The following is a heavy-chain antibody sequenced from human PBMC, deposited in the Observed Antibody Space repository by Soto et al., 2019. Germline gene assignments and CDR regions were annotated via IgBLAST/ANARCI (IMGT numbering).Heavy chain of an antibody. Sequence: QVQLVESGGGVVQPGRSLRLSCAASGFTFSSYAMHWVRQAPGKGLEWVAVISYDGSNKYYADSVKGRFTISRDNSKNTLYLQMNSLRAEDTAVYYCARDRPYYYDSSGRYFQHWGQGTLVTVSS. CDR1: GFTFSSYA. V-gene: IGHV3-30-3*01. D-gene: IGHD3-22*01. CDR2: ISYDGSNK. J-gene: IGHJ1*01. CDR3: ARDRPYYYDSSGRYFQH.